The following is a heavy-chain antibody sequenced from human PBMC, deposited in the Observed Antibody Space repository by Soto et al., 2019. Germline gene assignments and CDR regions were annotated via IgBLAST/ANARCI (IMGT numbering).Heavy chain of an antibody. Sequence: EASVKVSCKASGYTFTGYYMHWVRQAPGQGLEWMGWINPNSGGTNYAQKFQGWVTMTRDTSISTAYMELSRLRSDDTAVYYCASSPLSGGWNDGFDYWGQGTLVTVSS. CDR1: GYTFTGYY. V-gene: IGHV1-2*04. J-gene: IGHJ4*02. D-gene: IGHD1-1*01. CDR2: INPNSGGT. CDR3: ASSPLSGGWNDGFDY.